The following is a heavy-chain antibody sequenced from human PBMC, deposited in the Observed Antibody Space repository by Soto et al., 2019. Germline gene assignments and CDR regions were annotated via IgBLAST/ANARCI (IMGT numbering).Heavy chain of an antibody. V-gene: IGHV2-5*02. D-gene: IGHD3-22*01. J-gene: IGHJ6*02. CDR1: GFSRTTGGVG. CDR2: IYWDDGK. CDR3: AHSYDPTDYNYGLDV. Sequence: QITLKESGPTQVKPTQTLTLTCTCSGFSRTTGGVGLGWIRQPPGKALEWLALIYWDDGKHFSPSLKNRLTITKDTSKIQVVVTMTNMGPVDTATYYCAHSYDPTDYNYGLDVWGQGTTVTVSS.